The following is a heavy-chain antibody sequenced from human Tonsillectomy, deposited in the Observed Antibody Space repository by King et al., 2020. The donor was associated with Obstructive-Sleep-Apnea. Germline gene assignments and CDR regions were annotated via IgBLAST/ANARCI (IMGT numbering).Heavy chain of an antibody. CDR3: ARVSYGSGSLYYFDY. CDR2: IYYSGST. Sequence: QLQESGPGLVKPSQTLSLTCTVSGGSISSGDYYWSWIRQPPGKGLEWIGYIYYSGSTSYNPSLKSRVTISVDASEDQFSLKLSSVTAADTAVYYCARVSYGSGSLYYFDYWGQGTLVTVSS. J-gene: IGHJ4*02. CDR1: GGSISSGDYY. V-gene: IGHV4-30-4*01. D-gene: IGHD3-10*01.